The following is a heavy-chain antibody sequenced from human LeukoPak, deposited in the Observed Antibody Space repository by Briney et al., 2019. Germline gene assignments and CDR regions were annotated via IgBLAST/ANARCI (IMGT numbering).Heavy chain of an antibody. D-gene: IGHD3-3*01. J-gene: IGHJ4*02. CDR2: IYYGGT. CDR3: ARYDFWSGYYDY. V-gene: IGHV4-59*01. Sequence: SETLSLTCTVPGGSISTYFWTWIRQPPGKGLEWIGFIYYGGTNYNPALKSRATISVDTSKDQFSLKLTSVTAADTAVYYCARYDFWSGYYDYWGQGTLVTVSS. CDR1: GGSISTYF.